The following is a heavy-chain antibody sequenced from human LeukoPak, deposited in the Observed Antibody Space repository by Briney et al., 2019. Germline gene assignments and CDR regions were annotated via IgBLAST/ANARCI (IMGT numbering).Heavy chain of an antibody. CDR2: IIPILGTA. CDR3: ARGGYSYGYFDY. Sequence: ASVKVSCKASGGTFSSYAISWVRQAPGQGLEWMGRIIPILGTANYAQKFQGRVTITADKSTSTAYMELSSLRSEDTAVYYCARGGYSYGYFDYWGQGTLVTVSS. V-gene: IGHV1-69*04. CDR1: GGTFSSYA. D-gene: IGHD5-18*01. J-gene: IGHJ4*02.